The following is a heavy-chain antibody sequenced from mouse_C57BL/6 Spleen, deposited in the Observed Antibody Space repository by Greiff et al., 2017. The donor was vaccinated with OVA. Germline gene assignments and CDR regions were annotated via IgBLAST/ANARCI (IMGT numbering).Heavy chain of an antibody. CDR2: ISSGSSTI. D-gene: IGHD2-10*02. J-gene: IGHJ4*01. CDR3: ARRYGNYDAMDY. Sequence: EVNLVESGGGLVKPGGSLKLSCAASGFTFSDYGMHWVRQATEKGLEWVAYISSGSSTIYYADTVKGRFTISRDNAKNTLFLQMTSLRSEDTAMYYCARRYGNYDAMDYWGQGTSVTVSS. V-gene: IGHV5-17*01. CDR1: GFTFSDYG.